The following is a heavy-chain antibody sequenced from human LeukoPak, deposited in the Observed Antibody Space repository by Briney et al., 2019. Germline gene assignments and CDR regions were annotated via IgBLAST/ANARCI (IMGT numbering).Heavy chain of an antibody. Sequence: PGGSLRLSCAASGFTFSSYETNWVRQAPGKGLEWVSYISSSGSTIYYADSVKGRFTISRDNAKNSLYLQMNSLRAEDTAVYYCARGRVIPYFDYWGQGTLVTVSS. CDR3: ARGRVIPYFDY. D-gene: IGHD3-9*01. CDR1: GFTFSSYE. J-gene: IGHJ4*02. CDR2: ISSSGSTI. V-gene: IGHV3-48*03.